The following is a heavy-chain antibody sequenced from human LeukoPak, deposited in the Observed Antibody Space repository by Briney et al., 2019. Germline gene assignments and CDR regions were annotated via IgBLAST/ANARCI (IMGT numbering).Heavy chain of an antibody. CDR1: GFTFSSYS. CDR3: TTGHEYCGPNCYNSRFDY. J-gene: IGHJ4*02. V-gene: IGHV3-48*01. Sequence: GGSLRLSCAASGFTFSSYSMNWVRQAPGKGLEWIPYITTSGGAKNYADSVKGRFTISRDNAENSLYLQMSSLRAEDTAVYYCTTGHEYCGPNCYNSRFDYWGQGTLVTVSS. D-gene: IGHD2-21*02. CDR2: ITTSGGAK.